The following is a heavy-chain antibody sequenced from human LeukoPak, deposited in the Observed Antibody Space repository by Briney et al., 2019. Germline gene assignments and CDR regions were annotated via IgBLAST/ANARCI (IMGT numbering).Heavy chain of an antibody. Sequence: GGSLRLSCAASGFTFSSYAMSWVRQAPGKGLEWVSAISGSGGSTYYADSVKGRFTISRDSSKNTLYLQMNSLRAEDTAVYYCAKGSGYYPEGSDYWGQGALVTVSS. D-gene: IGHD3-22*01. CDR3: AKGSGYYPEGSDY. V-gene: IGHV3-23*01. CDR2: ISGSGGST. CDR1: GFTFSSYA. J-gene: IGHJ4*02.